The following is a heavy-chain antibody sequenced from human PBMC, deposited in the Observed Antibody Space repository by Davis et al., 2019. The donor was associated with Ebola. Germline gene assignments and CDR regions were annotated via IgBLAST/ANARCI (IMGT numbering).Heavy chain of an antibody. D-gene: IGHD2/OR15-2a*01. V-gene: IGHV5-51*01. CDR3: ARRFPPHNWFDP. J-gene: IGHJ5*02. CDR2: IYPGDSDT. CDR1: GYSFTSYW. Sequence: PGGSLRLSCKGSGYSFTSYWIGWVRQMPGKGLEWMGIIYPGDSDTRYSPSFQGQVTISADKSISTAYLQWSSLKASDTAMYYCARRFPPHNWFDPWGQGTLVTVSS.